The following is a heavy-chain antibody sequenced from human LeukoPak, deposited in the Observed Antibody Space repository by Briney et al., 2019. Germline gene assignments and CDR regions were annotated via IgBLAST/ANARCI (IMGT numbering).Heavy chain of an antibody. CDR1: GFTFSSYG. CDR3: ARGWSHNWFDP. Sequence: PGGSLRLSCAASGFTFSSYGMHWVRQAPGKGLEWVAFIRFDGSINFYADSVKGRFTISRDNSKNTLYLQMNSLRAEDTAVYYCARGWSHNWFDPWGQGTLVTVSS. J-gene: IGHJ5*02. V-gene: IGHV3-30*02. D-gene: IGHD1-1*01. CDR2: IRFDGSIN.